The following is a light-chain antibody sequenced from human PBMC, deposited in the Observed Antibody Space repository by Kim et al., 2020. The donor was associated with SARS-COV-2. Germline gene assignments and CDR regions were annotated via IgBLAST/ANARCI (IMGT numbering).Light chain of an antibody. V-gene: IGLV2-14*03. CDR2: DVS. J-gene: IGLJ2*01. CDR3: TSYTGANTVV. Sequence: GQSITISCTGTSSLVGNYNYVSWYQQHPDKAPKLIIYDVSYRPSGVSTRFSGSKSGNTASLTISGLQASDEADYYCTSYTGANTVVFGGGTKLTVL. CDR1: SSLVGNYNY.